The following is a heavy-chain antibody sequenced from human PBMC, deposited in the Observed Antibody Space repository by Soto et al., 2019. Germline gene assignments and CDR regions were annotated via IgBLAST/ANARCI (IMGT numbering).Heavy chain of an antibody. Sequence: ASVKVSCKASGYTFTSYGISWVRQAPGQGLEWMGWISAYNGNTNYAQKLQGRVTMTTDTSTSTAYMELRSLRSDDTAVYYCARTEGVVAALGGWFDPWGQGTLVTVSS. CDR1: GYTFTSYG. CDR3: ARTEGVVAALGGWFDP. V-gene: IGHV1-18*01. CDR2: ISAYNGNT. J-gene: IGHJ5*02. D-gene: IGHD2-15*01.